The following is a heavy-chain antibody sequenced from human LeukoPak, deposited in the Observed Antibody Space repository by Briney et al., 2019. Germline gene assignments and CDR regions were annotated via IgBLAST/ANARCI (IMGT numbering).Heavy chain of an antibody. CDR3: ASGGVVTNPWGQYQFDY. V-gene: IGHV1-69*08. J-gene: IGHJ4*02. Sequence: SVNVSCKASGYTFTGYYMHWVRQAPGQGLEWMGRIIPMLGTPNYAQKFQGRITIIADKSTNTASMELSSLRFEDTAVYYCASGGVVTNPWGQYQFDYWGQGTLVTVSS. CDR1: GYTFTGYY. D-gene: IGHD3-22*01. CDR2: IIPMLGTP.